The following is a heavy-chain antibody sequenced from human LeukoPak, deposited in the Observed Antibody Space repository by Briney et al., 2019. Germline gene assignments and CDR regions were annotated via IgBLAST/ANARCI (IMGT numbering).Heavy chain of an antibody. CDR2: ISYDGSNK. V-gene: IGHV3-30*04. Sequence: PGRSLRLSCAASGFTFSSYAMHWVRQAPGKGLEWVAVISYDGSNKYYADSVKGRFTISRDNSKNTLFLQMNSLRVEDTAVYYCARDYGGHSDLDYWGQGTLVSVSS. CDR3: ARDYGGHSDLDY. D-gene: IGHD4-23*01. CDR1: GFTFSSYA. J-gene: IGHJ4*02.